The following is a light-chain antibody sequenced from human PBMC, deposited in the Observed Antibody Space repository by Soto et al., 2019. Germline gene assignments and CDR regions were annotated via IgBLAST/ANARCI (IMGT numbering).Light chain of an antibody. J-gene: IGKJ5*01. CDR3: QQYGTSIT. CDR2: GAS. Sequence: EIVLTQSPGTLSLSPGERATLSCRASQSFSSSYLAWYQQKPGQAPRLLIYGASSRATGIPARFSGSGSGTDFTLTISRLEPEDFAVYYCQQYGTSITFGQGTRLEI. V-gene: IGKV3-20*01. CDR1: QSFSSSY.